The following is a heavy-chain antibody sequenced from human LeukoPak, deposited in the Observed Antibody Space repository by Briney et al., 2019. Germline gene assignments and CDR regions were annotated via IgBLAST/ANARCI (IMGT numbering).Heavy chain of an antibody. V-gene: IGHV3-7*01. J-gene: IGHJ4*02. D-gene: IGHD3-22*01. CDR2: INLDGSVI. CDR3: ATSDDSSGSD. CDR1: GFTFSVYW. Sequence: GGSLRLACAGSGFTFSVYWMSWVRQAAGQGLEWVANINLDGSVIHYVDSAKGRFTISRDNAKNSLYLQMNYLRAEDTALYYCATSDDSSGSDWGQGTLVTVSS.